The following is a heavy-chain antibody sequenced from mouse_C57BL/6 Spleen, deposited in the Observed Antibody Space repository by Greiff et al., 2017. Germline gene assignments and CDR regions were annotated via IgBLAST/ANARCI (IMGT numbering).Heavy chain of an antibody. CDR2: INPNNGGT. Sequence: ASLPLHLPSSFSTFTSYNIYFFKHSHLKSLEWIGYINPNNGGTIYNQKFKGKATLTVDKSSSTAYMELRSLTSEDTAVYYCARAPLGQGDYWGQGTTLTVSS. CDR1: FSTFTSYN. D-gene: IGHD4-1*01. CDR3: ARAPLGQGDY. V-gene: IGHV1-18*01. J-gene: IGHJ2*01.